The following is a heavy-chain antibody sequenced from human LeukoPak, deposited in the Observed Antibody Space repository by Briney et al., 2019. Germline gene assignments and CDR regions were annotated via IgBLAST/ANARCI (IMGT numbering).Heavy chain of an antibody. Sequence: GGSLRLSCAASGFTFSNAWMSWVRQAPGKWLEWVGRIKSKTDGGTTDYAAPVKGRFTISRDDSKNTLYLQMNCLKTEDTAVYYCTTDKGSTVTTLGFYYYYYYMDVWGKGTTVTVSS. D-gene: IGHD4-17*01. CDR3: TTDKGSTVTTLGFYYYYYYMDV. V-gene: IGHV3-15*01. J-gene: IGHJ6*03. CDR1: GFTFSNAW. CDR2: IKSKTDGGTT.